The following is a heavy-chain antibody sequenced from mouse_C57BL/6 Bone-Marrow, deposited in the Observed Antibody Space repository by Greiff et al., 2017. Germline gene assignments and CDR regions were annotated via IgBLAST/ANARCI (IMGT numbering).Heavy chain of an antibody. CDR1: GYTFSDYG. J-gene: IGHJ3*01. CDR3: ARGAYNYEGAWLAY. CDR2: ISRGSSTI. D-gene: IGHD2-12*01. V-gene: IGHV5-17*01. Sequence: EVKLVESGGGLVKPGGSLKLSCAASGYTFSDYGMHWVRQAPEKGLEWVAYISRGSSTIYYAVTVKGRFTFSRDNAKNTLILQMTSLRSEDTAMSSCARGAYNYEGAWLAYWGQGTLVTVSA.